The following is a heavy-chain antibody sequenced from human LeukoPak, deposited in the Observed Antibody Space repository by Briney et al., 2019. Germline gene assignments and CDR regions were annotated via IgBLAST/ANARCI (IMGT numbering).Heavy chain of an antibody. V-gene: IGHV4-34*01. Sequence: SETLSLTCADYGGSFSGYYWSWIRQPPGKGLEWIGEINHSGSTNYNPSLKSRVTISVDTSKNQFSLKLSSVTAADTAVYYCARRFSSGYYYRYDYWGQGTLVTVSS. CDR2: INHSGST. CDR3: ARRFSSGYYYRYDY. CDR1: GGSFSGYY. D-gene: IGHD3-22*01. J-gene: IGHJ4*02.